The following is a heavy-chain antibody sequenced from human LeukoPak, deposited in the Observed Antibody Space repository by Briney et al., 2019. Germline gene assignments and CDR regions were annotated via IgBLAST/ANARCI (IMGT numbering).Heavy chain of an antibody. CDR2: VSYSGTT. Sequence: PSETLSLTCSVSGASINDYYWSWIRQPPGEGLQWIGYVSYSGTTNYSPSLKSRLSISVDMSKNQFSLKLNSVTTADTAVYYCARAGGVKTAALDLDYWGQGTLVTVSS. V-gene: IGHV4-59*01. CDR1: GASINDYY. CDR3: ARAGGVKTAALDLDY. J-gene: IGHJ4*02. D-gene: IGHD6-25*01.